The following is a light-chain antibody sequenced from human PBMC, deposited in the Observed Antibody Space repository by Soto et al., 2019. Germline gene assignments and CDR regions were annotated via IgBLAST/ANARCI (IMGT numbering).Light chain of an antibody. CDR3: SSYTSSSTLE. J-gene: IGLJ3*02. CDR1: SSDVGGYNY. CDR2: DVS. Sequence: QSALTQPASVSGSPGQSITISCTGTSSDVGGYNYVSWYQQHPGKAPKLMIYDVSNRPSGVSNRFSGSKSGNTASLTISGLQAADEADYYCSSYTSSSTLEFGGGTKLTV. V-gene: IGLV2-14*01.